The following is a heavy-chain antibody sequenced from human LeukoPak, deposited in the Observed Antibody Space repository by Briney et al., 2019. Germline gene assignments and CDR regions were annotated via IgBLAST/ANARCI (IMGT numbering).Heavy chain of an antibody. Sequence: PGGSLRLSCAASGFTFSSYAMHWVRQAPGKGLEWVAVISYDGSNKYYADSVKGRFTISRDNSKNTLYLQMNSLRAEDTAVYYRAKGYWSSTSWSWFDPWGQGTLVTVSS. J-gene: IGHJ5*02. CDR3: AKGYWSSTSWSWFDP. D-gene: IGHD2-2*01. CDR2: ISYDGSNK. CDR1: GFTFSSYA. V-gene: IGHV3-30*04.